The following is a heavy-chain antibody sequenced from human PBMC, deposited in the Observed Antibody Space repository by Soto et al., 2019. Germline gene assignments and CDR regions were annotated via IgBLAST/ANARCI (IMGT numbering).Heavy chain of an antibody. D-gene: IGHD7-27*01. J-gene: IGHJ4*02. V-gene: IGHV3-30-3*01. CDR3: ARDWWGNWGWANYFDY. Sequence: QVQLVESGGDVVQPGRSLRLSCAASGFTFTSYAMHWVRQAPGKGLEWVAVISYDGSNKYYADSVKGRFTISRDNSKNTLYLQMNSLRAEDTAVYYCARDWWGNWGWANYFDYWGQGTLVTVSS. CDR1: GFTFTSYA. CDR2: ISYDGSNK.